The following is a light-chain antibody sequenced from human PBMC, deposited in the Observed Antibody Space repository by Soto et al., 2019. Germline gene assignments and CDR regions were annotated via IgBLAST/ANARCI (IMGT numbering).Light chain of an antibody. Sequence: QSALTQPASVSGSPGQSITISCTGTSSDVGSYNLVSWYQQHPGKAPKVMIYEVSKRPSGVSNRFSGSKSGNTASLTISGLQAEDEADYYCCSYAGSSPPYVFGTRTKVTV. J-gene: IGLJ1*01. V-gene: IGLV2-23*02. CDR3: CSYAGSSPPYV. CDR2: EVS. CDR1: SSDVGSYNL.